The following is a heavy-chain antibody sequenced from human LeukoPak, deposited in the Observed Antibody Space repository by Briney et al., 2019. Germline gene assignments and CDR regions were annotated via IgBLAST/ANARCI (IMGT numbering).Heavy chain of an antibody. CDR3: ARDPAFDCSSTSCYSDAFDI. CDR2: ISYDGSNK. J-gene: IGHJ3*02. CDR1: GFTFSSYA. Sequence: GRSLRLSCAASGFTFSSYAMHWVRQAPGKGLEWVAVISYDGSNKYYADSVKGRFTISRGNSKNTLYLQMNSLRAEDTAVYYCARDPAFDCSSTSCYSDAFDIWGQGTMVTVSS. D-gene: IGHD2-2*01. V-gene: IGHV3-30*04.